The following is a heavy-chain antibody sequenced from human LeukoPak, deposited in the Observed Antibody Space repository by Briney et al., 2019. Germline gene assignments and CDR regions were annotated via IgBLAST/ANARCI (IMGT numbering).Heavy chain of an antibody. V-gene: IGHV4-59*01. Sequence: SETLSLTCTVSGGSISGYYWSWIRQPPGKGLEWIAYIYYSGSTNYNPSLKSRVTISVDKSKNQFSLKLRSVTAADAAVYYCARGEVALNWFDPWGQGTLVTVSS. CDR3: ARGEVALNWFDP. J-gene: IGHJ5*02. CDR1: GGSISGYY. CDR2: IYYSGST. D-gene: IGHD2-15*01.